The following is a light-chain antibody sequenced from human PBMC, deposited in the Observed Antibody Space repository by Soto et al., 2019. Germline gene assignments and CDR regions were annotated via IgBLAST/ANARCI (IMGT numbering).Light chain of an antibody. Sequence: DIQMTQSPSSLSASVGDRVTITCQASQDISNYLNWYQQKPGKTPKLLIYDASNLETGVPSRFSGSGSGTDFTFTISSLQPEDIATYYCQQYDNRPQLPFGGGTKVEIK. V-gene: IGKV1-33*01. CDR2: DAS. J-gene: IGKJ4*01. CDR3: QQYDNRPQLP. CDR1: QDISNY.